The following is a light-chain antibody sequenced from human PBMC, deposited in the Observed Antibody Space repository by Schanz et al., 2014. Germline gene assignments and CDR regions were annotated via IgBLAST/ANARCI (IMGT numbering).Light chain of an antibody. Sequence: QSALTQPASVSGSPGQSITISCTGTSSDVGGYNYVSWYQQHPGKAPKLMIYEVSKRPSGVPDRFSGSKSGNTASLTVSGLQAEDEADYYCAAWDDSLDAYVFGSGTKLTVL. CDR1: SSDVGGYNY. CDR3: AAWDDSLDAYV. V-gene: IGLV2-8*01. J-gene: IGLJ1*01. CDR2: EVS.